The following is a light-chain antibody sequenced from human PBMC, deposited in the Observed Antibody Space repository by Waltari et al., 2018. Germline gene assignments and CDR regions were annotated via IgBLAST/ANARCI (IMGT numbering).Light chain of an antibody. Sequence: EIRLTQSPSPLPASAGTRVPSTCRASQSFSNALAWYQQKPGKAPKLLIYRASTLEIGVPSRFSGSGSGKDFILTISSLQPDDFATYYCQQYATYPRTFAQGTKVEVK. CDR3: QQYATYPRT. CDR1: QSFSNA. J-gene: IGKJ1*01. V-gene: IGKV1-5*03. CDR2: RAS.